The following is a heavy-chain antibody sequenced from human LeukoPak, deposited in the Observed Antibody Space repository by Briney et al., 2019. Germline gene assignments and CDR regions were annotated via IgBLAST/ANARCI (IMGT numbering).Heavy chain of an antibody. CDR1: GGSISSYY. J-gene: IGHJ5*02. CDR2: IYYSGST. Sequence: SETLSLTCTVSGGSISSYYWSWIRQPPGKGLEWIGYIYYSGSTNYSPSLKSRVTISVDTPKNQFSLKLSSVTAADTAVYYCAGIQLERRWFDPWGQGTLVTVSS. D-gene: IGHD1-1*01. CDR3: AGIQLERRWFDP. V-gene: IGHV4-59*01.